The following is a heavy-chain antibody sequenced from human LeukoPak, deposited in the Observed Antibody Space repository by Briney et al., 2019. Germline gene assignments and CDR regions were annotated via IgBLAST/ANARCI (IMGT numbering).Heavy chain of an antibody. V-gene: IGHV3-15*01. D-gene: IGHD5-24*01. CDR1: GFTFSNAW. J-gene: IGHJ4*02. CDR2: IKSKTDGGTT. CDR3: TTVLMATISGGESL. Sequence: GGSLRLSCAASGFTFSNAWMSWVRQAPGKGLEWVGRIKSKTDGGTTDYAAPVKGRFTISRDDSKNTLYLQMNSLKTEDTAVYYCTTVLMATISGGESLWGQGTLVTVSS.